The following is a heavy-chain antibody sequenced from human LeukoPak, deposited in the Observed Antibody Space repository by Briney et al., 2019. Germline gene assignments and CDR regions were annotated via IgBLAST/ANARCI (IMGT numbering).Heavy chain of an antibody. CDR2: IRSKAYGGTT. J-gene: IGHJ4*02. CDR1: GFTFGDYA. Sequence: GGSLRLSCTASGFTFGDYAMTWVRQAPGKGLEWVGFIRSKAYGGTTEYAASVKGRFTISRDDSKSLAYLQMNSLKTEDTAVYYCTRDAYMLGKYWGQGTLVTVSS. CDR3: TRDAYMLGKY. V-gene: IGHV3-49*04. D-gene: IGHD3-10*02.